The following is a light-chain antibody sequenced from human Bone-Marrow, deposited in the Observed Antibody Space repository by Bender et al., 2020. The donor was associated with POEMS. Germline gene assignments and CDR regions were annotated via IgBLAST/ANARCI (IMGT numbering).Light chain of an antibody. J-gene: IGLJ2*01. CDR1: SSDVGGYEY. CDR3: CSYAGISTVV. CDR2: EVT. Sequence: QSALTQPPSASGSPGQSVTISCTGTSSDVGGYEYVSWYQQHPGKAPKLMAFEVTQRPSGVPNRFSGSKSGSTAFLTVSGLQAEDEADYYCCSYAGISTVVFGGGTKLTVL. V-gene: IGLV2-8*01.